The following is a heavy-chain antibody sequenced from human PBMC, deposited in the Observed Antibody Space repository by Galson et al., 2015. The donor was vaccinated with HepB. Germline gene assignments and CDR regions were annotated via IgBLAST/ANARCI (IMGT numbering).Heavy chain of an antibody. CDR3: ARGPHYYDSSDSYFDY. V-gene: IGHV4-4*02. Sequence: LSLTCAIYGGSISSDNWWSWVRQSPGKGLEWIGEIHHSGNTNYNPSLKSRVTISLDNSKNQFSLKLSSVTAEDTAVYYCARGPHYYDSSDSYFDYWGQGTLVTVSS. CDR1: GGSISSDNW. CDR2: IHHSGNT. D-gene: IGHD3-22*01. J-gene: IGHJ4*02.